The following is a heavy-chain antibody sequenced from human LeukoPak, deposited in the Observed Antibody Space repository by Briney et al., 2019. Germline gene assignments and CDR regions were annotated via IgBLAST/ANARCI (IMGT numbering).Heavy chain of an antibody. CDR1: GFTFGDYA. Sequence: PGGSLRLSCTTSGFTFGDYAMSWVRQAPGKGLEWVGFIRSKHYGATTEYAASVKGRFTISRDDSKSIAYLQMNSLKTEDTAVYYCTRFLLRFLEWLSPLRYWGQGTLVTVSS. J-gene: IGHJ4*02. CDR3: TRFLLRFLEWLSPLRY. D-gene: IGHD3-3*01. CDR2: IRSKHYGATT. V-gene: IGHV3-49*04.